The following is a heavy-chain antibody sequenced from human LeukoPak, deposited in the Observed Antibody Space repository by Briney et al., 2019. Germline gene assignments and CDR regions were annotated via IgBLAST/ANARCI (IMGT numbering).Heavy chain of an antibody. CDR1: GFTFSSYG. CDR2: NSGSGGST. Sequence: GGALRLSCAASGFTFSSYGMSWVRQAPGKGLEWVSANSGSGGSTYYADSVKGRFTISRDNSKNTLYLQMNSLRAEDTAVYYCAKLNVDTAMVMGAFDIWGQGTMVTVSS. CDR3: AKLNVDTAMVMGAFDI. D-gene: IGHD5-18*01. J-gene: IGHJ3*02. V-gene: IGHV3-23*01.